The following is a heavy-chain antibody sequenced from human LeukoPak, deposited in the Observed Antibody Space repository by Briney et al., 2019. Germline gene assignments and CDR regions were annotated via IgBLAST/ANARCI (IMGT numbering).Heavy chain of an antibody. Sequence: GWSLRLSCVASGVTFSTYAMNWVRQVPGKGLEWVSAISGSGGSTYYADSVKGRFTISRDNSKKTLYLQMNSLRAEDTAVYYCAKDGYSYGTTFDYWGQGTLVTVSS. J-gene: IGHJ4*02. CDR2: ISGSGGST. D-gene: IGHD5-18*01. CDR3: AKDGYSYGTTFDY. CDR1: GVTFSTYA. V-gene: IGHV3-23*01.